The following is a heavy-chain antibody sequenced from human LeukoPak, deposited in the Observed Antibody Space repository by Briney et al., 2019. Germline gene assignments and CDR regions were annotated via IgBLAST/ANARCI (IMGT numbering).Heavy chain of an antibody. V-gene: IGHV3-23*01. Sequence: GGSLRLSCAASGFTFSSYAMSWVRQAPGKGLEWVSAISGSGGSTYYADSVKGRFTISRDNSKNTLYLQMNSLRAEGTAVYYCVRDIGAADYFDYWGQGTRVTVSS. D-gene: IGHD3-10*01. CDR3: VRDIGAADYFDY. CDR2: ISGSGGST. CDR1: GFTFSSYA. J-gene: IGHJ4*02.